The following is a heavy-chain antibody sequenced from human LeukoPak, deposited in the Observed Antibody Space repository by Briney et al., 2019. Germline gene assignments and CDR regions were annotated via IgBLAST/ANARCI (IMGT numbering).Heavy chain of an antibody. CDR2: IYYSGST. Sequence: SETLSLTCTVSGGSISSYYWSWIRQPPGKGLEWIGYIYYSGSTNYNPSLKSRVTISVDKSKNQFSLKLSSVTAADTAVYYCARVVAARWLARGWRFDYWGQGTLVTVSS. V-gene: IGHV4-59*01. CDR3: ARVVAARWLARGWRFDY. D-gene: IGHD6-6*01. J-gene: IGHJ4*02. CDR1: GGSISSYY.